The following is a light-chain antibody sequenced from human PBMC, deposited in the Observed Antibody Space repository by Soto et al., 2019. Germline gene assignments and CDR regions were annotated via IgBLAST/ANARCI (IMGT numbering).Light chain of an antibody. CDR3: QHDFGSPRT. CDR1: QSVGGTF. Sequence: EIVLTQSPGTLSLSPGEGATLSCRASQSVGGTFLAWYQQKGGQAPRLLIHGASNRATGIPDRFSGSGSGTDFTLAISILEPEDFAVYYCQHDFGSPRTFGQGTKVEVK. CDR2: GAS. J-gene: IGKJ1*01. V-gene: IGKV3-20*01.